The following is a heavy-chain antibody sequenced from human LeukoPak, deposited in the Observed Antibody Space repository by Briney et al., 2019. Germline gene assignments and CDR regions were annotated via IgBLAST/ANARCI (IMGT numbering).Heavy chain of an antibody. D-gene: IGHD1-26*01. CDR2: IIPIFGTA. CDR3: ARGRSGRWELLGWYFDY. V-gene: IGHV1-69*13. J-gene: IGHJ4*02. CDR1: GGTFSSYA. Sequence: GASVKVSCKASGGTFSSYAISWVRQAPGQGLEWMRGIIPIFGTANYAQKFRGRVTITADESTSTAYMELSSLRSEDTAVYYCARGRSGRWELLGWYFDYWGQGTLATVSS.